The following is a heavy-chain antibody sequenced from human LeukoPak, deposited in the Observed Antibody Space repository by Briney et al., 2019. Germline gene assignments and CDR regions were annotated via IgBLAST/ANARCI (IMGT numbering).Heavy chain of an antibody. CDR2: IHFDGSDT. D-gene: IGHD2-15*01. Sequence: PRGSLRLSCAASGFTFSSYGMHWVRQAPGKGLEWVAFIHFDGSDTFHPDSVKGRFTFSRDNSKNTVYLQMNSLRAEDTAVYYCARVDGSPDYWGQGTLVTVSS. CDR3: ARVDGSPDY. CDR1: GFTFSSYG. J-gene: IGHJ4*02. V-gene: IGHV3-30*02.